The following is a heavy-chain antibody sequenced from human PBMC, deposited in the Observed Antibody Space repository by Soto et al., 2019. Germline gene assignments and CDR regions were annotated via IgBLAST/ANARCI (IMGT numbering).Heavy chain of an antibody. D-gene: IGHD1-26*01. CDR1: GFTFDDYA. J-gene: IGHJ4*02. Sequence: EVQLVESGGGLVQPGRSLRLSCAASGFTFDDYAMHWVRQAPGKGLEWVSGISWNSGSIGYADSVKGRFTISRDNAKNSLYLQMNSLRAEDTALYYCAKDATSLFPYYFDYWGQGTLVTVSS. CDR3: AKDATSLFPYYFDY. V-gene: IGHV3-9*01. CDR2: ISWNSGSI.